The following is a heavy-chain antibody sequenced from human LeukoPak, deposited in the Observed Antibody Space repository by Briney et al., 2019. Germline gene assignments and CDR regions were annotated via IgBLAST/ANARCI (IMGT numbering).Heavy chain of an antibody. V-gene: IGHV3-43*02. CDR2: ISGDGGST. J-gene: IGHJ4*02. Sequence: GGSLRLSCAASAFTFIDHGMHWVRQAPGKGLEWVSLISGDGGSTYYADSVKGRFTISRDTSKNTVYLQMNSLRAEDTAVYYCARGGARQQLVENYFDHWGQGTLVTVSS. CDR3: ARGGARQQLVENYFDH. D-gene: IGHD6-13*01. CDR1: AFTFIDHG.